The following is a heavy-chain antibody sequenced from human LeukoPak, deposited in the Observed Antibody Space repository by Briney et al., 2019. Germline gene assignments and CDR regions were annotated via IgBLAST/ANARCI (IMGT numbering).Heavy chain of an antibody. CDR3: ARGQYDLYYYYYMDV. Sequence: GGSLRLSCAASGFTVSSNYMSWVRQAPGKGLEWVSVIYSGGSTYYADSVKGRFTISRDNSKNTLYLQMNSLRAEDTAVYYCARGQYDLYYYYYMDVWGKGTTVTVSS. CDR1: GFTVSSNY. V-gene: IGHV3-53*01. CDR2: IYSGGST. J-gene: IGHJ6*03. D-gene: IGHD3-3*01.